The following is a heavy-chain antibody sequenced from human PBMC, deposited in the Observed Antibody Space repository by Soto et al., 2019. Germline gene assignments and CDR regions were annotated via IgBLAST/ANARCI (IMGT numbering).Heavy chain of an antibody. CDR2: ISYDGSNK. J-gene: IGHJ2*01. D-gene: IGHD6-19*01. V-gene: IGHV3-30-3*01. CDR3: ARDGDGYSSGWYYWYFDL. Sequence: QVQLVESGGGVVQPGRSLRLSCAASGFTFSSYAMHWVRQAPGKGLEWVAVISYDGSNKYYADSVKGRFTISRDNSKNTLDLQMNSLGAEDTAVYYCARDGDGYSSGWYYWYFDLWGRGTLVTVSS. CDR1: GFTFSSYA.